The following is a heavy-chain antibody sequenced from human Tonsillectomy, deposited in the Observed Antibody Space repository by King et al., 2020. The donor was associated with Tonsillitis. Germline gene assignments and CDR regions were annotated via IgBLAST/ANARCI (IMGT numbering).Heavy chain of an antibody. V-gene: IGHV3-23*01. D-gene: IGHD3-22*01. J-gene: IGHJ6*02. Sequence: DVQLQESGGGLVQPGGSLRLSCAASGFTFSSYAMSWVRQAPGKGLEWVSAISGSGGSTYYADSVKGRFTISRDNSKNTLYLQMNSLRAEDTAVYYCAPRGGSSGYYYTADWGQGTTVTVSS. CDR2: ISGSGGST. CDR1: GFTFSSYA. CDR3: APRGGSSGYYYTAD.